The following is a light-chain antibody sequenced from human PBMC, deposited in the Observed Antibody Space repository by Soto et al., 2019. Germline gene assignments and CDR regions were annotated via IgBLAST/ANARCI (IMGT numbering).Light chain of an antibody. J-gene: IGKJ1*01. CDR1: QGISSY. V-gene: IGKV1-8*01. CDR2: AAS. Sequence: ALRVTQSPSPPSSFTRDKITITCRASQGISSYLAWYQQKPGKAPKLLIYAASKLESGVPSRFGGSGSGTDFTLTISSLQPEDFATYYCQQSYRNPRTFGLGTKVDIK. CDR3: QQSYRNPRT.